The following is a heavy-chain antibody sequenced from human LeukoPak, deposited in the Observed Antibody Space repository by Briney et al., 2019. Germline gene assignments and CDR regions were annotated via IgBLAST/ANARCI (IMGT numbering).Heavy chain of an antibody. D-gene: IGHD2-2*01. J-gene: IGHJ6*03. CDR2: INPNSGGT. V-gene: IGHV1-2*02. CDR1: GYTFTGYY. CDR3: ARGEVGYCSSTSCDYYYYMDV. Sequence: ASVKVSCKASGYTFTGYYMHWVRQAPGQGLEWMGWINPNSGGTNYAQKFQGRVTMTRDTSISTAYMELSGLRSDDTAVYYCARGEVGYCSSTSCDYYYYMDVWGKGTTVTVSS.